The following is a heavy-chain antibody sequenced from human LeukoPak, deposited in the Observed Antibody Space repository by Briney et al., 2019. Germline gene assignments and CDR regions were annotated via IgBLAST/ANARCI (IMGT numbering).Heavy chain of an antibody. J-gene: IGHJ4*02. V-gene: IGHV4-38-2*01. D-gene: IGHD1-26*01. Sequence: SETLSLTCAVSGYSISSGYYWGWIRQPPGKGLEWIGSIYHSGSTYYNPSLKSRVTTSVDTSKNQFSLKLSSVTAADTAVYYCARHRSGSGSYLYYFDYWGQGTLVTVSS. CDR3: ARHRSGSGSYLYYFDY. CDR2: IYHSGST. CDR1: GYSISSGYY.